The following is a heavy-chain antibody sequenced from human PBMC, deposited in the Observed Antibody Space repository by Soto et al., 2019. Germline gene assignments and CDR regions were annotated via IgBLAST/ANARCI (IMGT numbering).Heavy chain of an antibody. CDR2: INSDGSTT. CDR1: GFTFSSYW. V-gene: IGHV3-74*01. Sequence: GGSLRLSCASSGFTFSSYWMHWVRQAPGKGLAWVSRINSDGSTTRYADSVKGRFSISRDNAKNSLYLQMNSLRAEDTAMYYCVRDPIYYGSGTYDFWGQGTLVTVSS. J-gene: IGHJ4*02. CDR3: VRDPIYYGSGTYDF. D-gene: IGHD3-10*01.